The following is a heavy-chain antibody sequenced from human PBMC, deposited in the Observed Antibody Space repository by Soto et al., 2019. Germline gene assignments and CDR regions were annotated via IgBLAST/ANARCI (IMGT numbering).Heavy chain of an antibody. CDR3: ARVSVRFLEWFYGMDV. CDR2: IYPGDSDT. J-gene: IGHJ6*02. V-gene: IGHV5-51*01. D-gene: IGHD3-3*01. CDR1: GYSFTSYW. Sequence: PGESLKISCKGSGYSFTSYWIGWVRQMPGKGLEWMGIIYPGDSDTRYSPSFQGQVTISADKSISTAYLQWSSLKASDTAMYYCARVSVRFLEWFYGMDVWGQGTTVTVSS.